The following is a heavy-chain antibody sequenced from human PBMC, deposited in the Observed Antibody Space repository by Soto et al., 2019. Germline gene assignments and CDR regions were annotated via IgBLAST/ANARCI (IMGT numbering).Heavy chain of an antibody. V-gene: IGHV3-23*01. Sequence: GGSLRLSCAASGFTFTTYAMSWVRQAPGKGLEWVSTISGSGGSTYDADSVKGRFTTSRDNSKKTLYLQMNSLRAEDTAVYYCAKDGYYDLDMDVWGQGTTVTVSS. CDR3: AKDGYYDLDMDV. CDR2: ISGSGGST. J-gene: IGHJ6*02. CDR1: GFTFTTYA.